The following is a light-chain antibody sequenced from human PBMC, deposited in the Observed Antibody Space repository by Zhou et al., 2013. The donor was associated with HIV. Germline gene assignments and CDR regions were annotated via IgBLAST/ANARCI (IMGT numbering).Light chain of an antibody. V-gene: IGKV1-8*01. CDR2: AAS. Sequence: AIQMTQSPSSLSASTGDRVTITCRASQGLSNYLAWYQQKPGRAPNLIMYAASRLQSGVPSRFSGSGSGTDFTLTISCLQSDDFATYYCQQYYTYPWTFGQGTKVE. CDR3: QQYYTYPWT. CDR1: QGLSNY. J-gene: IGKJ1*01.